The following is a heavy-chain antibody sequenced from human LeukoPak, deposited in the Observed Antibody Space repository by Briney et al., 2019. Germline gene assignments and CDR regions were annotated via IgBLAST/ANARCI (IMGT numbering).Heavy chain of an antibody. D-gene: IGHD3-10*01. V-gene: IGHV3-48*02. CDR2: ISSSGRSI. CDR3: ERYAGEDY. Sequence: GVSLRLSCAASGFTFSSYSMNWVGQAPGKGLEGVSYISSSGRSIYYADSVKGRFTISRDNAKNSLYLQIDSLRDEDTAVYYCERYAGEDYWGQGTLVTVSS. CDR1: GFTFSSYS. J-gene: IGHJ4*02.